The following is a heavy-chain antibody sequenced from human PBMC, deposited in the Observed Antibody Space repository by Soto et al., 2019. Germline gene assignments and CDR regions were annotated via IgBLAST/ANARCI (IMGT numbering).Heavy chain of an antibody. Sequence: GGSLRLSCAASGFTFSSYGMHWVRQAPGKGLEWVAVIWYDGSNKYYADSVKGRFTISRDNSKNTLYLQMNSLRAEDTAVYYCARAGYSSGWYLYYYYYYMDVWGKGTTVTVSS. CDR1: GFTFSSYG. D-gene: IGHD6-19*01. CDR3: ARAGYSSGWYLYYYYYYMDV. CDR2: IWYDGSNK. J-gene: IGHJ6*03. V-gene: IGHV3-33*01.